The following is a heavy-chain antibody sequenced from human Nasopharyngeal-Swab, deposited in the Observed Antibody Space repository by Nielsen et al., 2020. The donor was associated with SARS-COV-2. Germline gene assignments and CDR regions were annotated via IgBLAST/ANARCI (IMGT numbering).Heavy chain of an antibody. J-gene: IGHJ4*02. Sequence: GESLKISYAASGFTFSDYYMSWIRQAPGKGLEWVSYISSSSSYTNYADSVKGRFTISRDNAKNSLYLQMNSLRAEDTAVYYCARDGSLSSPIDYWGQGTLVTVSS. CDR3: ARDGSLSSPIDY. CDR2: ISSSSSYT. D-gene: IGHD6-13*01. CDR1: GFTFSDYY. V-gene: IGHV3-11*05.